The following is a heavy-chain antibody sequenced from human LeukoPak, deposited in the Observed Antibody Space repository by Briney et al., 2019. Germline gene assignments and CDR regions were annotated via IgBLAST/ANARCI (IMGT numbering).Heavy chain of an antibody. CDR2: IYYSGST. V-gene: IGHV4-39*01. Sequence: PSETLSLTCTVSGGSIISSTYYWGWIRQPPGKGLEWIGSIYYSGSTYYNPSLKSRVTISVDTSKNQFSVKLSSVTAADTAVYYCARKRLFCTNGVCYYYFDYWGQGTLVTVSS. D-gene: IGHD2-8*01. CDR1: GGSIISSTYY. CDR3: ARKRLFCTNGVCYYYFDY. J-gene: IGHJ4*02.